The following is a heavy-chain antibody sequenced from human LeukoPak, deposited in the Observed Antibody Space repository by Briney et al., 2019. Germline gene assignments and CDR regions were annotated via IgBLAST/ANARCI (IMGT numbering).Heavy chain of an antibody. CDR1: GYTFTSYY. J-gene: IGHJ4*02. CDR3: ARENSSSWADY. Sequence: SVKVSCKASGYTFTSYYMHWVRQAPGQGLEWMGGIIPIFGTANYAQKFQGRVTITADESTSTAYMELSSLRSEDTAVYYCARENSSSWADYWGQGTLVTVSS. D-gene: IGHD6-13*01. CDR2: IIPIFGTA. V-gene: IGHV1-69*13.